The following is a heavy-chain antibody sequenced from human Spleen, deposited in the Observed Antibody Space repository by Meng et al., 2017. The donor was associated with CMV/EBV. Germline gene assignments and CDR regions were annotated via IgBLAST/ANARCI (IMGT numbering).Heavy chain of an antibody. D-gene: IGHD4-17*01. CDR3: ARAGAAVTTHFDF. V-gene: IGHV1-18*01. J-gene: IGHJ4*02. Sequence: CKTSGYHFDSYGITWVRQAPGQGLEWVGWISAENGDTDYGQKFQGRVTVTADTFTNTAYMEMRSLRSDDSAMYYCARAGAAVTTHFDFWGQGTLVTVSS. CDR2: ISAENGDT. CDR1: GYHFDSYG.